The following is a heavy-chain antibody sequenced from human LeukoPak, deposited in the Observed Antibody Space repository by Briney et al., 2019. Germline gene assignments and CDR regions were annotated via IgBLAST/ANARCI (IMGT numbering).Heavy chain of an antibody. CDR3: ARGQLGLHYFDY. D-gene: IGHD6-13*01. J-gene: IGHJ4*02. Sequence: GGSPRLSCAASGFTFSSYGMHWVRQAPGKGLEWVAVIWYDGSNKYYADSVKGRFTISRDNSKNTLYLQMNSLRAEDTAVYYCARGQLGLHYFDYWGQGTLVTVSS. CDR1: GFTFSSYG. CDR2: IWYDGSNK. V-gene: IGHV3-33*01.